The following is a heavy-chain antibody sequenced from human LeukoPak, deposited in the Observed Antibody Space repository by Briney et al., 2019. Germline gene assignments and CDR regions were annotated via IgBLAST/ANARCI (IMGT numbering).Heavy chain of an antibody. CDR3: ARGLTAERDFWSGYYLGYFDY. CDR1: GGTFSSYA. V-gene: IGHV1-69*13. Sequence: EASVKVSCKASGGTFSSYAISWVRQAPGQGLEWMGGIIPIFGTANYAQKFQGRVTITADESTSTAYMELSSLRSEDTAVYYCARGLTAERDFWSGYYLGYFDYWGQGTLVTVSS. D-gene: IGHD3-3*01. J-gene: IGHJ4*02. CDR2: IIPIFGTA.